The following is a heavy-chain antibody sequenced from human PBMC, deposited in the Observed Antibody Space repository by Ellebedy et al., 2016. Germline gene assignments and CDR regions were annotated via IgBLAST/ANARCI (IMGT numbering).Heavy chain of an antibody. CDR1: GYIFTRYT. D-gene: IGHD1-26*01. V-gene: IGHV7-4-1*02. CDR2: ISTDTGNP. J-gene: IGHJ3*01. Sequence: ASVKVSCKASGYIFTRYTLSWVRQAPGQGLEWLGWISTDTGNPTYAQGFTGRFVFSSDTSVSTAYLEIRSLKAEDTSVYYCARDPTTYAFDVWGQGTMVTVSS. CDR3: ARDPTTYAFDV.